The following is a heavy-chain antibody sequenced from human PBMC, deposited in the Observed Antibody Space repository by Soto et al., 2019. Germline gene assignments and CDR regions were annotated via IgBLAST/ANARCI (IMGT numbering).Heavy chain of an antibody. CDR2: IVNHGGRK. Sequence: SLRLSCAASGFLCSRFGMHWVRQAPGKGLEWVAVIVNHGGRKDYADSVRGRFTISRDNSRNTLFLEMSSLRVEDTAIYYCARDDEYDDNGLDYWGQGTLVTVSS. D-gene: IGHD1-1*01. CDR1: GFLCSRFG. J-gene: IGHJ4*02. CDR3: ARDDEYDDNGLDY. V-gene: IGHV3-33*01.